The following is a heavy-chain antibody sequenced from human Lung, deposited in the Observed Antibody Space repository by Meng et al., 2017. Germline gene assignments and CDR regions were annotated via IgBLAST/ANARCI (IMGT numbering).Heavy chain of an antibody. D-gene: IGHD4-11*01. CDR2: INHSGST. CDR1: GGSFSDYY. J-gene: IGHJ4*02. CDR3: ARGPTTMAHDFDY. V-gene: IGHV4-34*01. Sequence: QVQLQRWGAGLFKPSEPLSLTCVVSGGSFSDYYWSWIRQPPGKGLEWIGEINHSGSTNYNPSLESRATISVDTSQNNLSLKLSSVTAADSAVYYCARGPTTMAHDFDYWGQGTLVTVSS.